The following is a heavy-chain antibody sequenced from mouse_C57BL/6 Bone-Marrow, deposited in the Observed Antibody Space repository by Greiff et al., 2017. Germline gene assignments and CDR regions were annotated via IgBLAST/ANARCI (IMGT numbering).Heavy chain of an antibody. Sequence: EVNVVESGGGLVQPGGSLSLSCAASGFTFTDYYMSWVRQPPGKALEWLGFIRNKANGYTTEYSASVKGRFTISRDNSQSILYLQMNALRAEDSATYYCARYRGWLLPFDYWGQGTTLTVSS. CDR3: ARYRGWLLPFDY. J-gene: IGHJ2*01. CDR1: GFTFTDYY. V-gene: IGHV7-3*01. CDR2: IRNKANGYTT. D-gene: IGHD2-3*01.